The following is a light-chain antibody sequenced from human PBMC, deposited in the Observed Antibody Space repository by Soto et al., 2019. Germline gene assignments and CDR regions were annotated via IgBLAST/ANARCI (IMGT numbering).Light chain of an antibody. J-gene: IGKJ1*01. CDR3: QHYISYSEA. CDR1: QTISSW. CDR2: KAS. V-gene: IGKV1-5*03. Sequence: DIQMTQSPSTLSRSVGDRVTITCRASQTISSWLAWYQQKPGKAPKLLIYKASTLKSGVPSRFSGSGSGTEFTLTISSMQPDDFATYYCQHYISYSEAFGQGTKVAIK.